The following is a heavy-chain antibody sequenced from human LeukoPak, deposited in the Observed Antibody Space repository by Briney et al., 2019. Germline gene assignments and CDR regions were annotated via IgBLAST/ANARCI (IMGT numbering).Heavy chain of an antibody. CDR1: GFTFSSYG. CDR2: ISYDGSNK. V-gene: IGHV3-30*18. D-gene: IGHD3-10*01. J-gene: IGHJ4*02. Sequence: PGGSLRLSCAPSGFTFSSYGMHWGRQAPGKGLEWVAVISYDGSNKYYADSVKGLFTISRDNSKTTLYLQMNSLRAEDTAVYYCAKDFLWFGESYYSDYWGQGTLVTVSS. CDR3: AKDFLWFGESYYSDY.